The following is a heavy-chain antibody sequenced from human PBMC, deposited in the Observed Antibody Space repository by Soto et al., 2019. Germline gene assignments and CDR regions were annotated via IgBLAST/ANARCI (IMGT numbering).Heavy chain of an antibody. CDR3: ARNTYYDFLSGSRYYYYSTHV. CDR1: GYSFTSYW. CDR2: IYPGDSDT. V-gene: IGHV5-51*01. D-gene: IGHD3-3*01. J-gene: IGHJ6*03. Sequence: PGESLKISCKGSGYSFTSYWIGWVRQMPGKGLEWMGIIYPGDSDTRYSPSFQGQVTISADKSISTAYLQWSSLKASDTAMYYCARNTYYDFLSGSRYYYYSTHVWCTGPTVTLFS.